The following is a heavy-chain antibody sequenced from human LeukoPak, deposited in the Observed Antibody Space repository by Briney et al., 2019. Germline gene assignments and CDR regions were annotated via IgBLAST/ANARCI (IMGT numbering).Heavy chain of an antibody. V-gene: IGHV3-23*01. CDR3: AKGAYDSSGYYDY. D-gene: IGHD3-22*01. CDR2: ISGSGGST. Sequence: HPGGSLRLSCAASGFTFSSYAMSWVRQAPGKGLEWVSAISGSGGSTYYADSVKGRFTISRDNSKNTLYLQMNSLRAEDTTAYYCAKGAYDSSGYYDYWGQGTLVTVSS. CDR1: GFTFSSYA. J-gene: IGHJ4*02.